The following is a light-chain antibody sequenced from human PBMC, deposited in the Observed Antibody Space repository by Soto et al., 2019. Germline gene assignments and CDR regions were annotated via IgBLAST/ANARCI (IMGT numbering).Light chain of an antibody. Sequence: EKVMTQSPATLSVSPGERATLSCRASQSVSSNLAWYHQKPGQAPRLLIYGASTRATGTPARFSGSGSGTDFTLTISSLQSEDFAVYYCQQYNNWPYTFGQGTKLEIK. J-gene: IGKJ2*01. CDR2: GAS. CDR3: QQYNNWPYT. V-gene: IGKV3-15*01. CDR1: QSVSSN.